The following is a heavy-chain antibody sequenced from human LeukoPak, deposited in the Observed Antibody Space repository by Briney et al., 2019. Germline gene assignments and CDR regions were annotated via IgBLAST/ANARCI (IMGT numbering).Heavy chain of an antibody. J-gene: IGHJ4*02. Sequence: TSETLSLTCTVSGGSISSYYWSWIRQPPGKGLEWIGYIYYSGSTNYNPSLKSRVTISVDTSKNQFSLKLSSVTAADTAVYYCAGGGFRYCYDLWGQGTLVNGSS. D-gene: IGHD3-16*01. CDR3: AGGGFRYCYDL. CDR1: GGSISSYY. V-gene: IGHV4-59*08. CDR2: IYYSGST.